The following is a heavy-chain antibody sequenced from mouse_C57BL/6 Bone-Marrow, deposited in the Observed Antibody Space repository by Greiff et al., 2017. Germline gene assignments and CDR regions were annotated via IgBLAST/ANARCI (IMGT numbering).Heavy chain of an antibody. CDR2: ISSGSSTI. CDR1: GFTFSDYG. J-gene: IGHJ3*01. V-gene: IGHV5-17*01. Sequence: EVQLQESGGGLVKPGGSLKLSCAASGFTFSDYGMHWVRQAPEKGLEWVAYISSGSSTIYYADTVKGRFTISRDNAKNTLFLQMTSLRSEDTAMYYCARRDDYDEGLFAYWGQGTLVTVSA. D-gene: IGHD2-4*01. CDR3: ARRDDYDEGLFAY.